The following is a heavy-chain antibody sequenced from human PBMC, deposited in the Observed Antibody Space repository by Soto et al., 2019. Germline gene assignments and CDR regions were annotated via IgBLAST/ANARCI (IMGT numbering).Heavy chain of an antibody. CDR2: ISAYNGNT. CDR3: ARDSGIAAAGPTSFDY. D-gene: IGHD6-13*01. Sequence: ASVKVSCKASGYTFTSYGISWVRQAPGQGLEWMGWISAYNGNTNYAQKLQGRVTMTTDTSTSTAYMELRSLRSDDTAVYYCARDSGIAAAGPTSFDYWGQGTLVTVSS. V-gene: IGHV1-18*04. J-gene: IGHJ4*02. CDR1: GYTFTSYG.